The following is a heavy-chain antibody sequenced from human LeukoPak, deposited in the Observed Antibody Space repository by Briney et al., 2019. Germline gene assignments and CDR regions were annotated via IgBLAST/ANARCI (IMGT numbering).Heavy chain of an antibody. Sequence: PGGSLRLSCTASGFTFGDYAMSWVRQAPGKGLEWVGFIRSKAYGGTTEYAASVKGRFTISRDDSKSIAYLQMNSLKTEDTAVYYCTRASPGYCSSTSCYTGDDYWGQGTLVTVSS. V-gene: IGHV3-49*04. CDR2: IRSKAYGGTT. CDR3: TRASPGYCSSTSCYTGDDY. J-gene: IGHJ4*02. D-gene: IGHD2-2*02. CDR1: GFTFGDYA.